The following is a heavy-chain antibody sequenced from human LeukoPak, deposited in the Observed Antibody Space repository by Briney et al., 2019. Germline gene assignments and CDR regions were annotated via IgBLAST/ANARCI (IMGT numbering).Heavy chain of an antibody. Sequence: GGSLRLSCAASGFTFSAYWMHWVRQAPGKGLEWVSSISSSSSYIYYADSVKGRFTISRDNAKNSLYLQMNSLRAEDTAVYYCARDPSEVTLEDAFDIWGQGTMVTVSS. CDR1: GFTFSAYW. CDR2: ISSSSSYI. CDR3: ARDPSEVTLEDAFDI. V-gene: IGHV3-21*01. D-gene: IGHD4-23*01. J-gene: IGHJ3*02.